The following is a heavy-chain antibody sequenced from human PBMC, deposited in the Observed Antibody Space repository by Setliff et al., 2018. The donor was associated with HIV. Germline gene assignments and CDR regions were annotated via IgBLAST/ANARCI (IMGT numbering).Heavy chain of an antibody. J-gene: IGHJ6*03. Sequence: ASVKVSCKASGYTFTSYGISWVRQAPGQGLEWMGWISAHNGKTNNAQKLQGRVTMTTDTSTSTAYMELSSLRSEDTAVYYCARSDIVATISGYYYYYMDVWGKGTTVTVSS. CDR3: ARSDIVATISGYYYYYMDV. V-gene: IGHV1-18*01. D-gene: IGHD5-12*01. CDR1: GYTFTSYG. CDR2: ISAHNGKT.